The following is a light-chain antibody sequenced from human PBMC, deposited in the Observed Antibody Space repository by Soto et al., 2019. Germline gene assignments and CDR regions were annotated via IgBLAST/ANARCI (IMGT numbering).Light chain of an antibody. CDR1: EDISNY. CDR3: QQYDTLSFT. Sequence: DIQMTQSPSSLSASVGDRVTITCQASEDISNYLNWYQQKLGKAPKLLIYDASNLEPGGPSRFSGSGSGTEFIFTISSLQPEDIATYYCQQYDTLSFTFGPGTKVDIK. J-gene: IGKJ3*01. CDR2: DAS. V-gene: IGKV1-33*01.